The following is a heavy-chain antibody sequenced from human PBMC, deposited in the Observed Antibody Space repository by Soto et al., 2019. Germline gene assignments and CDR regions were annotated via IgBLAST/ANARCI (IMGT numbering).Heavy chain of an antibody. CDR3: ARDEVGSGRNYCFEY. CDR1: GFTFSNYG. J-gene: IGHJ4*02. CDR2: IWYDGSNK. V-gene: IGHV3-33*01. Sequence: GGSLRLSCAAAGFTFSNYGMHWVRQAPGKELEWVAAIWYDGSNKYYADSVKGRFTISRDNSRNTLYLQMNSLRAEDTAVYYCARDEVGSGRNYCFEYWGQGTLVTVSS. D-gene: IGHD3-10*01.